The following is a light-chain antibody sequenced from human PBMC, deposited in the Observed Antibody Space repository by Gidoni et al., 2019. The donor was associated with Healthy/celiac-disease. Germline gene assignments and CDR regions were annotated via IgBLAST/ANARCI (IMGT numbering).Light chain of an antibody. J-gene: IGLJ1*01. CDR3: SSYTSSIQGV. V-gene: IGLV2-14*01. Sequence: QSVLTQPASVPGPPGESITRSCTGTSSDVGGYNYVSWYQQHPGKAPKLMIYEVSNRPSGVSNRFSGSKSGNTASLTSSELQAEDESDYYCSSYTSSIQGVFGTGPKVTVL. CDR2: EVS. CDR1: SSDVGGYNY.